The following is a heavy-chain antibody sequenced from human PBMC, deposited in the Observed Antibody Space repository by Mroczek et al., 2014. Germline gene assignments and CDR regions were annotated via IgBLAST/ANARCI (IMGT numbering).Heavy chain of an antibody. CDR1: GGSFSGYY. D-gene: IGHD4-11*01. J-gene: IGHJ5*02. CDR2: INHSGST. V-gene: IGHV4-34*01. Sequence: QVQLQQWGAGLLKPSETLSLTCAVYGGSFSGYYWSWIRQPPGKGLEWIGEINHSGSTNYNPSLKSRVTISVDTSKNQFSLKLSSVTAADTAVYYCARPRYSFSSVNWFDPWGQGTLVTVSS. CDR3: ARPRYSFSSVNWFDP.